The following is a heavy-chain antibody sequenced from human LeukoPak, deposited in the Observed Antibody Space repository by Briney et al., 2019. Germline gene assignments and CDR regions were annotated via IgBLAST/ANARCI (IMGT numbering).Heavy chain of an antibody. J-gene: IGHJ4*02. D-gene: IGHD4-17*01. CDR1: GFTVSSNY. CDR3: ARDRGNDYGDYLGY. V-gene: IGHV3-53*01. CDR2: IYSGGST. Sequence: PGGSLRLSCAASGFTVSSNYMTWVRQAPGKGLEWVSLIYSGGSTYYADSVKGRFTISRDNSKNTLYLQMNSLRAEDTAVYYCARDRGNDYGDYLGYWGQGTLVTVSS.